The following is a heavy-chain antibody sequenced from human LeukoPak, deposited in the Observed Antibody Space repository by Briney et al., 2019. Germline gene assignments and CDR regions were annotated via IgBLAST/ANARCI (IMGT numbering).Heavy chain of an antibody. CDR2: IYYSGST. CDR3: AKYRPSGSVWVGFDI. CDR1: GGSISSSSYY. D-gene: IGHD3-16*01. J-gene: IGHJ3*02. Sequence: PSETLSLTCTVSGGSISSSSYYWGWIRQPPGKGLEWIGSIYYSGSTYYNPSLKSRVSISVDTSKNQFPLRLTSVTAADTALYYCAKYRPSGSVWVGFDIWGQGTMVTVSS. V-gene: IGHV4-39*06.